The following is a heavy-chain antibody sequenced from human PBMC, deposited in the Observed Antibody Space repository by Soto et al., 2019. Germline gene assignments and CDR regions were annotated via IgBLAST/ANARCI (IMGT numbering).Heavy chain of an antibody. CDR2: IYDSGGT. V-gene: IGHV4-31*03. J-gene: IGHJ4*02. Sequence: QVQLQESGPGLVKPSQTLPLTCSVSGGSITSGGHYWSWGRQLPGKGLEWIGYIYDSGGTDYTPSLKSRVTIPRDTSKNHFALKLSSVTAANTAVYYCARDLVDWGQGSLFTVSS. CDR3: ARDLVD. CDR1: GGSITSGGHY.